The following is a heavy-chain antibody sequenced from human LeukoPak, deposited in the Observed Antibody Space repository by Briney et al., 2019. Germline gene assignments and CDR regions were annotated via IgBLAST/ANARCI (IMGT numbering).Heavy chain of an antibody. D-gene: IGHD4-17*01. V-gene: IGHV4-34*01. CDR1: GGSFSGYY. Sequence: SETLSLTCGVYGGSFSGYYWSWIRQPPGKGLEWIGEINHSGSTNYNPSLKSRVTISVDTSKNQFSLYLTSVTAAVTAVYYCATRTTWGQGTLVTVSS. J-gene: IGHJ4*02. CDR3: ATRTT. CDR2: INHSGST.